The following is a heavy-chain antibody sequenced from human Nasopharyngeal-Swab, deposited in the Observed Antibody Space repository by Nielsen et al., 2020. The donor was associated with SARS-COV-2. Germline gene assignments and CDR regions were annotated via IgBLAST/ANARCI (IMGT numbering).Heavy chain of an antibody. J-gene: IGHJ4*02. Sequence: SETLSLTCAVYGGSFSDYYWSWIRQPPGKRLEWIGEIVHSGSTYYNPSLESRVTMSVDTSKNQFSLKLSSVTAADTAVYYCARGNISARLGLWGQGTLVTVSS. D-gene: IGHD3-16*01. CDR3: ARGNISARLGL. CDR1: GGSFSDYY. V-gene: IGHV4-34*01. CDR2: IVHSGST.